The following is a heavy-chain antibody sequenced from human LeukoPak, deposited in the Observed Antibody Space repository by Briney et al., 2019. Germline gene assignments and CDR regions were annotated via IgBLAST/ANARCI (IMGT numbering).Heavy chain of an antibody. Sequence: ASVKVSCKASGYTFTSYGISWLRQAPGQGLEWMGWISAYNGNTNYAQKLQGRVTMTTDTSTSTAYMELRSLRSDDTAVYYCARDKLSSSWYGQFDYWGQGTLVTVSS. CDR2: ISAYNGNT. V-gene: IGHV1-18*01. CDR3: ARDKLSSSWYGQFDY. J-gene: IGHJ4*02. CDR1: GYTFTSYG. D-gene: IGHD6-13*01.